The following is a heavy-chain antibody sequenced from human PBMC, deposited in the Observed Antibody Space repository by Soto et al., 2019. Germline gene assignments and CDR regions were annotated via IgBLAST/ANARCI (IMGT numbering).Heavy chain of an antibody. CDR2: VIPMVGMS. Sequence: QVQLVQSGAEVKKPGSSVKVSCTASGGTFNFYSISWVRQAPGQGLEWVGRVIPMVGMSEYAQKFQGRVTITADKSTSTPYMNLRSLRSEDTAVYDCATNYGSGSAHFDYWGQGTLVTVSS. V-gene: IGHV1-69*02. D-gene: IGHD3-10*01. CDR3: ATNYGSGSAHFDY. J-gene: IGHJ4*02. CDR1: GGTFNFYS.